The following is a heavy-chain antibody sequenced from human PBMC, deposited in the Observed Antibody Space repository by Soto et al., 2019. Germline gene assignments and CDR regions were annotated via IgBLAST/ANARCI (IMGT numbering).Heavy chain of an antibody. J-gene: IGHJ4*02. CDR3: ARGEDNMVLVY. V-gene: IGHV4-34*01. CDR1: GGSFSGYY. CDR2: INHSGST. D-gene: IGHD2-15*01. Sequence: SETLSLTCAVYGGSFSGYYWSWIRQPPGKGLEWIGEINHSGSTNYNPSLKSRVTISVDTSKNQFSLKLSSVTAADTAVYYCARGEDNMVLVYWGQGTLVTVSS.